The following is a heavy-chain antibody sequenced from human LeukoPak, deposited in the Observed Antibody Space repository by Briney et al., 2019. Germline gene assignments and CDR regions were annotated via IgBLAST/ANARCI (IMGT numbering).Heavy chain of an antibody. CDR1: GFTFSSYW. Sequence: PGGSLRLSCAASGFTFSSYWMSWVRQAPGKGLEWVANIKEDGSETYYVDSVKGRFTISRDNAKNSLYLQMNSLRAEDTAVYYCAREGGPLHSYYYYYYGMDVWGQGTTVTVSS. D-gene: IGHD1-26*01. J-gene: IGHJ6*02. CDR2: IKEDGSET. V-gene: IGHV3-7*01. CDR3: AREGGPLHSYYYYYYGMDV.